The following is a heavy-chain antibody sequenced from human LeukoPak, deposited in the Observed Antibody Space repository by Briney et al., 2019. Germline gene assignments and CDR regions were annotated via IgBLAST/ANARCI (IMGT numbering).Heavy chain of an antibody. V-gene: IGHV4-59*01. Sequence: SETLSLTCTVSGGSISSYYWSWIRQPPGKGLEWIGYIYYSGSTNYNPSLKSRVTISVDTSKNQFSLKLSSVTAADTAVYYCARDLLMDQTKPNWFDPWGQGTLVTVSS. J-gene: IGHJ5*02. CDR2: IYYSGST. CDR1: GGSISSYY. CDR3: ARDLLMDQTKPNWFDP. D-gene: IGHD2-8*02.